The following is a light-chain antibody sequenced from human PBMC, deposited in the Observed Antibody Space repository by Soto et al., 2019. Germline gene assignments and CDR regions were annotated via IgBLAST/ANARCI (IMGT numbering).Light chain of an antibody. V-gene: IGLV2-14*01. CDR1: SSDVDGYNY. CDR2: DVN. Sequence: QSALTQPASVSGSPGQSITISCTGTSSDVDGYNYVSWYQYHPGKAPKLMIYDVNNRPSGVSNRFSGSKSGNTASLTISGLQAEDEADYYCSSYAATFSVFGGGTKLTVL. CDR3: SSYAATFSV. J-gene: IGLJ3*02.